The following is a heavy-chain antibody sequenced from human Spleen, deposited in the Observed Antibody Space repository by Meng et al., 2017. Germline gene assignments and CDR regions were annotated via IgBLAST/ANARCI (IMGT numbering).Heavy chain of an antibody. CDR3: ARVGTVAGTS. CDR1: GFTFSNYW. Sequence: GESLKISCAASGFTFSNYWMLWVRQAPGKGLVWVSHIHSDGRTTSFADSVEGRFTISRDNAKNTLYLQMNSLRAEDTAVYFCARVGTVAGTSWGQGTLVTVSS. CDR2: IHSDGRTT. V-gene: IGHV3-74*01. D-gene: IGHD6-19*01. J-gene: IGHJ5*02.